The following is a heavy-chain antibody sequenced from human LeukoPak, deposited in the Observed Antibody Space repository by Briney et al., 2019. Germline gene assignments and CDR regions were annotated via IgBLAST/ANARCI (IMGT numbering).Heavy chain of an antibody. CDR2: INHSGST. V-gene: IGHV4-34*01. J-gene: IGHJ4*02. CDR1: GGSFSGYY. CDR3: ARVLDYDILTGLIDY. D-gene: IGHD3-9*01. Sequence: SETLSLTCAVYGGSFSGYYWSWIRQPPGKGLEWIGEINHSGSTNYNPSLKSRVTTSVDTSKNHFSLKLSSVTAADTAVYYCARVLDYDILTGLIDYWGQGTLVTVSS.